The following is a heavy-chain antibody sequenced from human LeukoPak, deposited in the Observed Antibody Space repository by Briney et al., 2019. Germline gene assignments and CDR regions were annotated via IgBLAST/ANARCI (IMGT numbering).Heavy chain of an antibody. Sequence: SETLCLTCTVSGGSISSSSYYWGWIRQPPGKGLEWIGSIYHSGSTYCNPSLKSRVTISVDTSKNQFSLKLSSVTAADTAVYYCARPTSRPYCSSTSCYTNNWFDPWGQGTLVTVSS. D-gene: IGHD2-2*02. CDR2: IYHSGST. CDR1: GGSISSSSYY. CDR3: ARPTSRPYCSSTSCYTNNWFDP. V-gene: IGHV4-39*01. J-gene: IGHJ5*02.